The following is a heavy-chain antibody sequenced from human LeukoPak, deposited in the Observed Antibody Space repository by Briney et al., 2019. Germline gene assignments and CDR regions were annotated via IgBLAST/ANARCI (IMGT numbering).Heavy chain of an antibody. CDR2: IYYSGST. J-gene: IGHJ4*02. D-gene: IGHD2-2*01. Sequence: SEILSLTCTVSGGSISSYYWSWIRQPPGKGLEWIGYIYYSGSTNYNPSLKSRVTISVDTSKNQFSLKLSSVTAADTAVYHCAREYCSSTSCYFDYWGQGTLVTVSS. V-gene: IGHV4-59*01. CDR1: GGSISSYY. CDR3: AREYCSSTSCYFDY.